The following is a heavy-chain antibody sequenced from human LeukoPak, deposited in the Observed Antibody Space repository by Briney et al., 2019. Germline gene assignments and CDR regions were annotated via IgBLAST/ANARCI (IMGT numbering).Heavy chain of an antibody. V-gene: IGHV3-11*04. Sequence: GGSLRLSCAASGFTFSDYYMSWIRQAPGKGLEWVSYISSSGSTIYYADSVKGRFTISRDNSKNTLYLQMNSLRAEDTAVYYCAKCAGSSGSYWARAFDIWGQGTMVTVSS. CDR3: AKCAGSSGSYWARAFDI. J-gene: IGHJ3*02. CDR1: GFTFSDYY. CDR2: ISSSGSTI. D-gene: IGHD1-26*01.